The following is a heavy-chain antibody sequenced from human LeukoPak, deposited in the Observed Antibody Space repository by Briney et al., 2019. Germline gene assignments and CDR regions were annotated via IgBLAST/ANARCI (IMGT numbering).Heavy chain of an antibody. V-gene: IGHV4-38-2*02. CDR1: GYSISSGYY. D-gene: IGHD3-22*01. J-gene: IGHJ3*02. CDR3: ARHHSSGYYRDAFDI. Sequence: SETLSLTCTVSGYSISSGYYWGWIRQPPGKGLEWIGVYHVGTTDYNPSLKSRVTISVDGSKNQMSLTLSSVAAEDTAVYYCARHHSSGYYRDAFDIWGQGTMLTVSS. CDR2: VYHVGTT.